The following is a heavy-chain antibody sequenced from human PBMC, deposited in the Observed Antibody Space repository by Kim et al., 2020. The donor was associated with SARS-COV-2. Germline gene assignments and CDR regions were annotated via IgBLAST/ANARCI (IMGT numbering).Heavy chain of an antibody. V-gene: IGHV3-33*06. CDR2: IWYDGSNK. Sequence: GGSLRLSCAASGFTFSSYGMHWVRQAPGKGLEWVAVIWYDGSNKYYADSVKGRFTISRDNSKNTLYLQMNSLRAEDTAVYYCAKDIFPIAAAGPTDYWGQGTLVTVSS. D-gene: IGHD6-13*01. J-gene: IGHJ4*02. CDR3: AKDIFPIAAAGPTDY. CDR1: GFTFSSYG.